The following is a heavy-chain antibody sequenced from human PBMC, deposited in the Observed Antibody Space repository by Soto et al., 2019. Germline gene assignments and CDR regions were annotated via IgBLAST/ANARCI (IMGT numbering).Heavy chain of an antibody. V-gene: IGHV4-61*01. CDR3: ARVVQKDGGLLSNYYYGMDV. D-gene: IGHD3-10*01. CDR2: IYYSGST. J-gene: IGHJ6*02. Sequence: SETLSLTCTVSGGSVSSNYYYWSWIRQPPGKGLEWIGYIYYSGSTNYNPSLKSRVTISVDTSKNQFSLKLSSVTAADTAVYYCARVVQKDGGLLSNYYYGMDVWGQGTTVTVS. CDR1: GGSVSSNYYY.